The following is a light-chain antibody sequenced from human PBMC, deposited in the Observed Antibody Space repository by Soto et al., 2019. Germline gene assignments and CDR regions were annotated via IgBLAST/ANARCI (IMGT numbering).Light chain of an antibody. V-gene: IGLV2-14*01. CDR2: EVN. J-gene: IGLJ1*01. CDR1: SSDVGAYTS. CDR3: RSYTVSGTYV. Sequence: QSALTQPASVSGSPGQSITIPCTGTSSDVGAYTSVSWYQHHPGKAPKVIIYEVNKRPSGISNRFSGSKSVNTASLTISGLQPDDEAHYYCRSYTVSGTYVFGTGTKVTVL.